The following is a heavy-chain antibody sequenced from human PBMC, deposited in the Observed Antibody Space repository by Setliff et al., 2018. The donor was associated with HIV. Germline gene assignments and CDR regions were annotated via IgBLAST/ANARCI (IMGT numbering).Heavy chain of an antibody. V-gene: IGHV3-43D*03. CDR3: VKALMVQGVSLQYFQY. CDR2: IHWDGGSP. J-gene: IGHJ1*01. CDR1: GFTFDDYT. D-gene: IGHD3-10*01. Sequence: SLRLSCAASGFTFDDYTMHWVRQAPGRRPEWVSLIHWDGGSPYYADSVKGRFTISRDNSKNSLYLQMNSLRPEDTAFYYCVKALMVQGVSLQYFQYWGQGTQVTVS.